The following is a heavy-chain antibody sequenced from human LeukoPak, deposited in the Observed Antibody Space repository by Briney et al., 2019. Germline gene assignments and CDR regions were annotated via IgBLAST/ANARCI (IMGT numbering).Heavy chain of an antibody. V-gene: IGHV3-23*01. J-gene: IGHJ5*02. CDR1: GCTFSSYG. Sequence: GGSLRLSWAASGCTFSSYGMSWVRQAPGKGLEWVSLIGGSGGGTDYADSVKGRFTISRDNSKNTLYLQMNSLRAEDTAVYYCAKGPDGYYDILTGLKGKFDPWGQGTLVTVSS. D-gene: IGHD3-9*01. CDR3: AKGPDGYYDILTGLKGKFDP. CDR2: IGGSGGGT.